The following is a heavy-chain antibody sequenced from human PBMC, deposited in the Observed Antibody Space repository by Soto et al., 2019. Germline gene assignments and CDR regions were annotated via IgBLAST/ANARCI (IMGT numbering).Heavy chain of an antibody. D-gene: IGHD3-10*01. J-gene: IGHJ6*02. V-gene: IGHV4-34*01. CDR3: ARGYYYGSGSYYSRSYYYYYGMDV. CDR2: INHSGST. Sequence: GSLRLSCAASGFTFTNYWMSWIRQPPGKGLEWIGEINHSGSTNYNPSLKSRVTISVDTSKNQFSLKLSSVTAADTAVYYCARGYYYGSGSYYSRSYYYYYGMDVWGQGTTVT. CDR1: GFTFTNYW.